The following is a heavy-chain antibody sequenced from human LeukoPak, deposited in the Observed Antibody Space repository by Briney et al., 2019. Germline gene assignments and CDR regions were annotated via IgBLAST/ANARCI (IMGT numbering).Heavy chain of an antibody. Sequence: SETLSLTCAVYGGSFSGYYWSWIRQPPGKGLEWIGEINHSGSTNYNPSLKSRVTISVDTSKNQFSLKLSSVTAADTAVYYCARVYSNYADYWGQGTLVTVSS. J-gene: IGHJ4*02. V-gene: IGHV4-34*01. CDR1: GGSFSGYY. D-gene: IGHD4-11*01. CDR2: INHSGST. CDR3: ARVYSNYADY.